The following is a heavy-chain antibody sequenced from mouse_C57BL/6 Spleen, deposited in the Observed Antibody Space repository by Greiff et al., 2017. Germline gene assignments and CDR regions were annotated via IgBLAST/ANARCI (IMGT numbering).Heavy chain of an antibody. CDR1: GFSLTSYG. CDR3: AKNLYDYDWFAY. CDR2: IWRGGST. Sequence: VKLMESGPGLVQPSQSLSITCTVSGFSLTSYGVHWVRQSPGKGLEWLGVIWRGGSTDYNAAFMSRLSITKDNSKSQVFFKMNSLQADDTAIYYCAKNLYDYDWFAYWGQGTLVTVSA. J-gene: IGHJ3*01. V-gene: IGHV2-5*01. D-gene: IGHD2-4*01.